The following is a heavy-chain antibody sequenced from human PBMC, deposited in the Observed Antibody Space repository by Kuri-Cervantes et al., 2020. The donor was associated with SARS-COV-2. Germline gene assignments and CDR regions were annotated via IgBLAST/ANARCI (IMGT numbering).Heavy chain of an antibody. CDR3: AKDSLRRPFYYYYYYMDV. CDR1: GFTFSSYS. V-gene: IGHV3-21*01. Sequence: GESLKISCAASGFTFSSYSMNWVRQAPGKGLEWVSSISSSSSYIYYADSVKGRFTISRDNAKNSLYLQMNSLRAEDTAVYYCAKDSLRRPFYYYYYYMDVWGKGTTVT. D-gene: IGHD4-17*01. J-gene: IGHJ6*03. CDR2: ISSSSSYI.